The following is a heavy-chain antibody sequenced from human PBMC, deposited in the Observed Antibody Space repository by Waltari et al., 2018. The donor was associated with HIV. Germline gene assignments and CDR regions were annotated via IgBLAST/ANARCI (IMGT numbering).Heavy chain of an antibody. V-gene: IGHV4-4*02. Sequence: QVQLQESGPGLVKPSGTLSLTCGVSGDSINHRNWWTWVRQSPGKGPEWIGEIHHSGTTNYNPSLKSRVTISIDKSKNQFFLKFNSVTAADTATYYCARCVYDAAGNWFDPWGQGALVTVSS. CDR1: GDSINHRNW. J-gene: IGHJ5*02. D-gene: IGHD3-22*01. CDR3: ARCVYDAAGNWFDP. CDR2: IHHSGTT.